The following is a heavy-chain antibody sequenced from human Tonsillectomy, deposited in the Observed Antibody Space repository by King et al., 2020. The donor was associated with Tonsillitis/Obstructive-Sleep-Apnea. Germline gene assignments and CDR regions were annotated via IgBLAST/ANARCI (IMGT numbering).Heavy chain of an antibody. J-gene: IGHJ5*02. V-gene: IGHV5-51*01. Sequence: VQLVESGAEVKKPGESLKISCKGSGYSFTSYWIGWVRQMPGKGLEWLGIIYPVDSDTRYSPSFQGPVTISADKSISTAYLQWSSLKASDTAMYYCARQEVVATTPFDPWGQGTLVTVSS. CDR2: IYPVDSDT. CDR1: GYSFTSYW. D-gene: IGHD5-12*01. CDR3: ARQEVVATTPFDP.